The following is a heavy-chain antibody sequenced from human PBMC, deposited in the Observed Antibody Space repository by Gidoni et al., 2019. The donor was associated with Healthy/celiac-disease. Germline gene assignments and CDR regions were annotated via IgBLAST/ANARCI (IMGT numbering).Heavy chain of an antibody. J-gene: IGHJ4*02. V-gene: IGHV3-23*01. CDR3: AKKVDFGVVRGLGY. D-gene: IGHD3-3*01. CDR2: ISGSGGST. Sequence: EVQLLESGGGLVQPGGSLRLSCASSVFTFSSYAMSWVRQAPGKGLEWVSAISGSGGSTYYADSVKGRFTISRDNSKNTLYLQMNSLRAEDTAVYYCAKKVDFGVVRGLGYWGQGTLVTVSS. CDR1: VFTFSSYA.